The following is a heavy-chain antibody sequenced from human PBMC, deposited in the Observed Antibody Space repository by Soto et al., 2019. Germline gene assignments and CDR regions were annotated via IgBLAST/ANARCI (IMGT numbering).Heavy chain of an antibody. Sequence: QVQLVQSGAEVKKPGASVKVSCKASGYTFTSYGISWVRQAPGQGLEWMGWISGYNGNTNYAQKLQGRVTVTTDISMSTAYMEVTSLRSDDTAVYYCARDSSSSYFDRIDYWGQGTLATVSS. V-gene: IGHV1-18*04. J-gene: IGHJ4*02. CDR2: ISGYNGNT. CDR3: ARDSSSSYFDRIDY. CDR1: GYTFTSYG. D-gene: IGHD1-26*01.